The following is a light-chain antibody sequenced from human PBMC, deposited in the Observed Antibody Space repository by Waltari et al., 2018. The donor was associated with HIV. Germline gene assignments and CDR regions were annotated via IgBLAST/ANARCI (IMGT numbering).Light chain of an antibody. Sequence: IVMTQSPATLSVSPGERVTLSCRASQTVNSNLACYQQKPAHAPRLLLYGASSSSTGVPARFIGNGSATDFSPTINSLQSDDFAIDYCQQYHKGPPRTFGGGTKVEI. CDR1: QTVNSN. J-gene: IGKJ4*01. V-gene: IGKV3-15*01. CDR2: GAS. CDR3: QQYHKGPPRT.